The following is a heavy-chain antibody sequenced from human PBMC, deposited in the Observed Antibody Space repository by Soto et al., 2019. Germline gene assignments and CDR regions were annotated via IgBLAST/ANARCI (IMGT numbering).Heavy chain of an antibody. Sequence: SVKVSCNASGGTLSSYAISWVRQAPGQGLEWMGGIIPIFGTANYAQKFQGRVTITADESTSTAYMELSSLRSEDTAVYYCARVKSPRSYWFDPWGQGTLVTVSS. J-gene: IGHJ5*02. CDR3: ARVKSPRSYWFDP. V-gene: IGHV1-69*13. D-gene: IGHD2-15*01. CDR2: IIPIFGTA. CDR1: GGTLSSYA.